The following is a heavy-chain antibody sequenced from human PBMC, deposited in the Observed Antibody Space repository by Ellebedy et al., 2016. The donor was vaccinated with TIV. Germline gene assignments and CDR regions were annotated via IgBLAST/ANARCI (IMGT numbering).Heavy chain of an antibody. CDR3: VKAYINNYDIFDS. D-gene: IGHD3-16*01. CDR2: ISTRSGLT. CDR1: GFTFSDFY. Sequence: GESLKISXAASGFTFSDFYMNWVRRAPGKGLEWISYISTRSGLTKYADSVKGRFIISRDNAKNSLFLQMNDLRAEDTATYYCVKAYINNYDIFDSWGPGTRVTVSS. V-gene: IGHV3-11*05. J-gene: IGHJ4*02.